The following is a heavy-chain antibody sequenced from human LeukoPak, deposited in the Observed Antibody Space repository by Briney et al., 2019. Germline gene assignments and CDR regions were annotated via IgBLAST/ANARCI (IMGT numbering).Heavy chain of an antibody. Sequence: GGSLRLSCAASGFNFKTYWMTWVRQAPGKGLEWVANIKEDGNEKHYVDSVKGRFTISRDNAKNSLYLQMNSLRAEDTAVYYCAKMRDGYNKFWGQGTLVTVSS. CDR3: AKMRDGYNKF. D-gene: IGHD5-24*01. CDR2: IKEDGNEK. CDR1: GFNFKTYW. J-gene: IGHJ4*02. V-gene: IGHV3-7*03.